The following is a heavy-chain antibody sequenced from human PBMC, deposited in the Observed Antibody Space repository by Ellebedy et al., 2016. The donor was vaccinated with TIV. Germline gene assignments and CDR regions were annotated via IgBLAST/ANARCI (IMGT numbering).Heavy chain of an antibody. CDR2: ISGSGGST. CDR1: GFTFSSYA. Sequence: GESLKIPXAASGFTFSSYAMSWVRQAPGKGLEWVSAISGSGGSTYYADSVKGRFTISRDNSKNTLYLQMNSLRAEDTAVYYCAKGSIAVTKGWFDPWGQGTLVTVSS. V-gene: IGHV3-23*01. J-gene: IGHJ5*02. CDR3: AKGSIAVTKGWFDP. D-gene: IGHD4-17*01.